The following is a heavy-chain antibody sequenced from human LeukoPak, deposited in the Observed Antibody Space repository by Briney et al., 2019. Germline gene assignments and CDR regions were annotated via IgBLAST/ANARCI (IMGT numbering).Heavy chain of an antibody. Sequence: GSLRLSCAATGFTFSSFWMMWVRQAPGKGLEWVATIKPDGSETSYVDSVKGRFTISRDNAKNSLYLQMNSLRAEDTSLYYCARGSSGSFDSWGQGTLVTVSS. D-gene: IGHD1-26*01. V-gene: IGHV3-7*04. J-gene: IGHJ5*01. CDR2: IKPDGSET. CDR1: GFTFSSFW. CDR3: ARGSSGSFDS.